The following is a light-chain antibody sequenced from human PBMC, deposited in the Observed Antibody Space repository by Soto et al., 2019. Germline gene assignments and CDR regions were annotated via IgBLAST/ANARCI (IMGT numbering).Light chain of an antibody. V-gene: IGKV3-20*01. CDR3: QQYDSSPWT. Sequence: EIVLTQSPGTLSLSPGERATPSCRASQSVSSSFLAWYQQKPGQAPRPLIYGASSRATGIPDRFSGSGSGTDFTLTISRLEPEDFAVYYCQQYDSSPWTFGQGPKVEIK. J-gene: IGKJ1*01. CDR1: QSVSSSF. CDR2: GAS.